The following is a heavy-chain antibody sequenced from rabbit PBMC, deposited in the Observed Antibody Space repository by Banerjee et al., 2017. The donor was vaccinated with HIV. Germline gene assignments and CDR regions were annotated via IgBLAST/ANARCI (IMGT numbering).Heavy chain of an antibody. CDR2: IYTGSSGST. D-gene: IGHD1-1*01. CDR1: GFSFSSSYY. V-gene: IGHV1S40*01. CDR3: ARRWWL. J-gene: IGHJ4*01. Sequence: QSLEESGGDLVKPGASLTLTCTASGFSFSSSYYMCWVRQAPGKGLEWIACIYTGSSGSTYYASWAKGRFTISKTSSTTVTLQMTSLTAADTATYFCARRWWLWGQGTLVTVS.